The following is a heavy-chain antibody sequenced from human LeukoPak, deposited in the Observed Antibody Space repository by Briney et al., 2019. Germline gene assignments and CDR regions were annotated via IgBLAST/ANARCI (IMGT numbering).Heavy chain of an antibody. V-gene: IGHV3-48*01. CDR3: ARASRDDILTGYWDC. D-gene: IGHD3-9*01. J-gene: IGHJ4*02. Sequence: PGGSLRLSCAASGFTFSSYSMNWVRQAPGKGLEWVSYISSSGSTIYYADSVKGRFTISRDNAKNSLYLQMNSLRAEDTAVYYCARASRDDILTGYWDCWGQGTLVTVSS. CDR1: GFTFSSYS. CDR2: ISSSGSTI.